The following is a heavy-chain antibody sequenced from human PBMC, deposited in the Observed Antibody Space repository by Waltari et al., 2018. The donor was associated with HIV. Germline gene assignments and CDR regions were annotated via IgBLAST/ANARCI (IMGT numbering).Heavy chain of an antibody. J-gene: IGHJ4*02. CDR3: ARVYGYSGSYPGAPDDY. CDR1: GYSISSGYY. V-gene: IGHV4-38-2*02. CDR2: IYHSGST. Sequence: QVQLQESGPGLVTPSETLSLTCSVSGYSISSGYYWRWIRQPPGKGLEWIGSIYHSGSTYYNPSLKSRVTISVDTSKNQFSLKLSSVTAADTAVYYCARVYGYSGSYPGAPDDYWGQGTLVTVSS. D-gene: IGHD1-26*01.